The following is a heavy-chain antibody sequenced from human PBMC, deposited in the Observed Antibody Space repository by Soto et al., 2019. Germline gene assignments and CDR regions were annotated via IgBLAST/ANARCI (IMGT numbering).Heavy chain of an antibody. CDR2: ISGSGGST. D-gene: IGHD3-22*01. J-gene: IGHJ3*02. CDR1: GFTFSSYA. CDR3: AKGGYSYGYRYYDSSGYYSDDAFDI. Sequence: EVQLLESGGGLVQPGGSLRLSCAASGFTFSSYAMSWVRQAPGKGLEWVSAISGSGGSTYYADSVKGRFTISRDNSKNTLYLQMNSLRAEDTAVYYCAKGGYSYGYRYYDSSGYYSDDAFDIWGQGTMVTVSS. V-gene: IGHV3-23*01.